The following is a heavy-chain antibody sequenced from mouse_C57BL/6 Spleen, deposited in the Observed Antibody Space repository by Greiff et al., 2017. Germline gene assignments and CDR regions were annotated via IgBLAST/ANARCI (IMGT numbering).Heavy chain of an antibody. J-gene: IGHJ3*01. CDR2: IHPSDSDT. D-gene: IGHD3-2*02. CDR3: AIRDSSGYAWFAY. Sequence: VQLQQSGAELVKPGASVKVSCKASGYTFTSYWMHWVKQRPGQGLEWIGRIHPSDSDTNYNQKFKGKATLTVDKSSSTAYMQLSSLTSEDSAVYYCAIRDSSGYAWFAYWGQGTLVTVSA. V-gene: IGHV1-74*01. CDR1: GYTFTSYW.